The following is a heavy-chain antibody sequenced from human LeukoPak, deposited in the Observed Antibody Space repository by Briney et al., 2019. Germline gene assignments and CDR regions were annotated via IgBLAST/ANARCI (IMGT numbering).Heavy chain of an antibody. CDR1: GGTFSSYA. Sequence: SVKVSCKASGGTFSSYAISWVRQAPGQGLEWMGGIIPIFGTANYAQKFQGRVTITTDESTSTAYMELSSLRSDDTAVYYCARVGGSYERPRSGHPWNFDYWGQGTLVTVSS. D-gene: IGHD1-26*01. CDR2: IIPIFGTA. J-gene: IGHJ4*02. V-gene: IGHV1-69*05. CDR3: ARVGGSYERPRSGHPWNFDY.